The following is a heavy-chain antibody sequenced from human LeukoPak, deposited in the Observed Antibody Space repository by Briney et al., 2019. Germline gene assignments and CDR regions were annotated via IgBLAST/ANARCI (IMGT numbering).Heavy chain of an antibody. Sequence: PGGSLRLSCAASGFTFSSYAMHWVRQAPGKGLEWVAVISYDGSNKYYADSVKGRFTISRDNSKNTLYLQMNSLRAEDTAVYYCARDLLYQMTTFKYYYYGMDVWGQGTTVTVSS. CDR3: ARDLLYQMTTFKYYYYGMDV. D-gene: IGHD5-24*01. CDR1: GFTFSSYA. V-gene: IGHV3-30*04. CDR2: ISYDGSNK. J-gene: IGHJ6*02.